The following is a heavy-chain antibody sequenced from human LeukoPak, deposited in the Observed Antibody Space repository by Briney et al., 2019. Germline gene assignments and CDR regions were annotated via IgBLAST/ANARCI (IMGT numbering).Heavy chain of an antibody. V-gene: IGHV4-34*01. D-gene: IGHD1-26*01. J-gene: IGHJ4*02. Sequence: SETLSLTCTVYGGSFSDYCWSWIRQPPGKGLEWVGEINHRGSTNYNPSLKSRVTISVDTSKNQFSLSLSSVTAADTAVYYCARLKVGGGGYYFHDFWGQGTLVTVSS. CDR3: ARLKVGGGGYYFHDF. CDR2: INHRGST. CDR1: GGSFSDYC.